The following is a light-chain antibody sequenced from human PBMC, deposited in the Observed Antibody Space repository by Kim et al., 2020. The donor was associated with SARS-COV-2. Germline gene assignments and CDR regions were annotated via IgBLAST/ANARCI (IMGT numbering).Light chain of an antibody. V-gene: IGKV1-33*01. Sequence: SPSVGDRVTITCQASQDISNYLNWYQQKPGKAPKLLIYDASNLETGVPSRFSGSGSGTDFTFTISSLQPEDIATYYCQQYDNLPTFGQGTRLEIK. J-gene: IGKJ5*01. CDR3: QQYDNLPT. CDR1: QDISNY. CDR2: DAS.